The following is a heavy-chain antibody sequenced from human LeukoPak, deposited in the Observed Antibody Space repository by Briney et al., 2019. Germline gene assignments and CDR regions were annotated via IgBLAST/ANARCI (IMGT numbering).Heavy chain of an antibody. CDR1: GGSTSTYY. CDR2: ISYSGST. V-gene: IGHV4-59*01. J-gene: IGHJ4*02. Sequence: SETLSLTCTVSGGSTSTYYWSWIRQPPGKGLEWIGYISYSGSTNYNPSLKSRVTMSVDTSKNQFSLKLSSVTAADTAVYFCARDLWESYFDYWGQGTLVTVSS. D-gene: IGHD3-16*01. CDR3: ARDLWESYFDY.